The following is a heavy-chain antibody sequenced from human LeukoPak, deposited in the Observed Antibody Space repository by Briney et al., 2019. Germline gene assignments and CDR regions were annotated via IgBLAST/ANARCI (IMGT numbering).Heavy chain of an antibody. Sequence: PSETLSLTCTVSGGSISSYYWSWIRQPPGKGLEWIGYIYYSGSPNYNPSLKSRVTISVDTSKNQFSLKLSSVTAADTAVYYCARGSGWYADYWGQGTLVTASS. D-gene: IGHD6-19*01. J-gene: IGHJ4*02. CDR3: ARGSGWYADY. CDR2: IYYSGSP. CDR1: GGSISSYY. V-gene: IGHV4-59*01.